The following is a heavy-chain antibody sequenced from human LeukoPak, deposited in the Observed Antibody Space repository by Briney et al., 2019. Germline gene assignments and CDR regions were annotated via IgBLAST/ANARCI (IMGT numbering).Heavy chain of an antibody. D-gene: IGHD6-19*01. CDR3: ARGGIQVSGIDEFDY. V-gene: IGHV3-13*01. J-gene: IGHJ4*02. CDR2: IGIRGDT. CDR1: GFTFTDYD. Sequence: GGSLRLSCAASGFTFTDYDMHWVRQVIGKGLEWVSAIGIRGDTHYSGSVKGRFTISRENVESSLYLQMNSLRAEDTAVYYCARGGIQVSGIDEFDYWGQGTLVTVSS.